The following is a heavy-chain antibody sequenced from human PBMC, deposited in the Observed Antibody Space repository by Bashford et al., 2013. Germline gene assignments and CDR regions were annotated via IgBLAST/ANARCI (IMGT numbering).Heavy chain of an antibody. CDR2: INHTGST. D-gene: IGHD1-1*01. J-gene: IGHJ4*02. CDR1: GGSISNYY. V-gene: IGHV4-59*12. Sequence: SETLSLTCTVSGGSISNYYWSWIRQPPGEGLEWIGEINHTGSTNYNPSLKSRVTMSIDTSKNQFSLNLSSVTAADTAVYYCARDYKRIDYVGPGNPGHRLL. CDR3: ARDYKRIDY.